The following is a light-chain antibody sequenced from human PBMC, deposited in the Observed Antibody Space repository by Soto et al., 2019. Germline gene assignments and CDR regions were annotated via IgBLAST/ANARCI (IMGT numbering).Light chain of an antibody. Sequence: EIVLTQSPGTLSLSPGERATLSCRASQSVSSNYLAWYQQKPDQALRPLIYGASSRDTVIPDRFSGSGAGTDFPLTDSRLEPEDFAVYYCQQYGSSPWTFGQGTKVVSK. CDR1: QSVSSNY. J-gene: IGKJ1*01. V-gene: IGKV3-20*01. CDR2: GAS. CDR3: QQYGSSPWT.